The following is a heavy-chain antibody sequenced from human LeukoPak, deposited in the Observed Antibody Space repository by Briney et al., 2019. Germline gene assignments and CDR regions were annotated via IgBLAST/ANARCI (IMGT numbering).Heavy chain of an antibody. CDR1: GYTFTSYD. CDR3: ARGTTSSRLGYYYYYMDV. J-gene: IGHJ6*03. D-gene: IGHD2-2*01. Sequence: EASVKVSCKASGYTFTSYDINWVRQATGQGLEWMGWMNPNSGNTGYAQKFQGRVTMTRNTSISTAYMELSSLRSEDTAVYYCARGTTSSRLGYYYYYMDVWGKGTTVTVSS. V-gene: IGHV1-8*01. CDR2: MNPNSGNT.